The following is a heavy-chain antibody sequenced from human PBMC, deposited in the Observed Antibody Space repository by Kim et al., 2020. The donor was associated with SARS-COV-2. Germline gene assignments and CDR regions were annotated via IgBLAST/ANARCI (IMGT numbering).Heavy chain of an antibody. Sequence: RYSPSFQGQVTISADKSISTAYLQWSSLKASDTAMYYCARGIVGATICDYWGQGTLVTVSS. D-gene: IGHD1-26*01. J-gene: IGHJ4*02. CDR3: ARGIVGATICDY. V-gene: IGHV5-51*01.